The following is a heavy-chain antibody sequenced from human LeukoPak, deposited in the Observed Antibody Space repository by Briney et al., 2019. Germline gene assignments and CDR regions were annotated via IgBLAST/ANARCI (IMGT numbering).Heavy chain of an antibody. Sequence: SETLSLTCAVYGGSFSGYYWSWIRQPPGKGLEWIGEINHSGSTNYNPSLKSRVTISVDTSKNQFSLKLSSVTAADTAVYYCARGKWRWLQTLFDYWGQGTLVTVSS. J-gene: IGHJ4*02. V-gene: IGHV4-34*01. CDR2: INHSGST. D-gene: IGHD5-24*01. CDR3: ARGKWRWLQTLFDY. CDR1: GGSFSGYY.